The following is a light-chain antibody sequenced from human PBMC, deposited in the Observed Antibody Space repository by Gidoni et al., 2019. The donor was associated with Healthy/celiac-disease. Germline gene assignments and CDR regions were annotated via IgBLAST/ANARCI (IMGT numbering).Light chain of an antibody. CDR1: SSNIGSNA. J-gene: IGLJ3*02. CDR2: SNN. CDR3: AAWDDSLNGWV. V-gene: IGLV1-44*01. Sequence: QSVLTQPPSASATPGQRVTISCSGSSSNIGSNAVNWYQQRPGTAPKLLIYSNNQRPSGVPDRFSGSKSGTSASLAISGLQSEDEADYYCAAWDDSLNGWVFGGGTKLTVL.